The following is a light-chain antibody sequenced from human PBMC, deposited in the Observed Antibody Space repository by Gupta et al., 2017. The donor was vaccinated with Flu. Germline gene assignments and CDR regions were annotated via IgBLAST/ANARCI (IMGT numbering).Light chain of an antibody. CDR2: EVS. V-gene: IGLV2-14*01. J-gene: IGLJ3*02. CDR3: ASFTTSTTWL. CDR1: SSDIGAYNH. Sequence: QSALTQPASVSGSPGQSITISCTGTSSDIGAYNHVSWYQQHPGKAPQLMIFEVSNRPSGISNRFSGSKSGNTASLTISGLQAEDEADYYCASFTTSTTWLFGGGTLLTVL.